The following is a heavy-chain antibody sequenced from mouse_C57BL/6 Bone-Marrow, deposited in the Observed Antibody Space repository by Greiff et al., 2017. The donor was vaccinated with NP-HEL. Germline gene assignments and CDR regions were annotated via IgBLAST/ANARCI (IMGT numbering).Heavy chain of an antibody. Sequence: QVQLQQPGAELVKPGASVKLSCKASGYTFTSYWMHWVKQRPGQGLEWIGMIHPNSGSTNYNEKFKSKATLTVDKSSSTAYMQLSSLTSEDSAVYYCARWGDGYYVGFAYWGQGTLVTVSA. CDR3: ARWGDGYYVGFAY. CDR1: GYTFTSYW. V-gene: IGHV1-64*01. D-gene: IGHD2-3*01. CDR2: IHPNSGST. J-gene: IGHJ3*01.